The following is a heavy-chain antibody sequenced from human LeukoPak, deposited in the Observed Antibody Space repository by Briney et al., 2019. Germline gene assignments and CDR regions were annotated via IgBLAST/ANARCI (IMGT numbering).Heavy chain of an antibody. V-gene: IGHV1-69*04. D-gene: IGHD5-18*01. CDR3: ARDSGAMVTSFDY. Sequence: GASVKVSCKASGYTFSSYYMHWVRQAPGQGLEWMGRIIPILGIANYAQKFQGRVTITADKSTSTAYMELSSLRSEDTAVYYCARDSGAMVTSFDYWGQGTLVTVSS. J-gene: IGHJ4*02. CDR1: GYTFSSYY. CDR2: IIPILGIA.